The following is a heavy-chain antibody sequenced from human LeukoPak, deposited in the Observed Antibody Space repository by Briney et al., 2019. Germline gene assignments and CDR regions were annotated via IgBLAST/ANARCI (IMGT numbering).Heavy chain of an antibody. D-gene: IGHD3-3*01. CDR2: ISSSGSTI. CDR3: AKAAYFWSGYSYYYYYYMDV. CDR1: GVTFSNYE. J-gene: IGHJ6*03. V-gene: IGHV3-48*03. Sequence: GGSLRLSCADSGVTFSNYEINWVPQVPGNGLEWLSYISSSGSTIYYADSVKGRFTISRDNSKNTLYLQMNSLRAEDTAVYYCAKAAYFWSGYSYYYYYYMDVWGKGTTVTVSS.